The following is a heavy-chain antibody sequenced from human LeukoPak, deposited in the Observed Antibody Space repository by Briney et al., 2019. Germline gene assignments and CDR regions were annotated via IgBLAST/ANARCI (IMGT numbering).Heavy chain of an antibody. J-gene: IGHJ6*03. Sequence: GASAKVSCKASGGTFSSYAISWVRQAPGQGLEWMGGIIPIFGTANYAQKFQGRVTITADESTSTAYMELSSLRSEDTAVYYCARALGYCSSTSCSNYYYYYMDVWGKGTTVTVSS. V-gene: IGHV1-69*01. CDR1: GGTFSSYA. CDR2: IIPIFGTA. CDR3: ARALGYCSSTSCSNYYYYYMDV. D-gene: IGHD2-2*01.